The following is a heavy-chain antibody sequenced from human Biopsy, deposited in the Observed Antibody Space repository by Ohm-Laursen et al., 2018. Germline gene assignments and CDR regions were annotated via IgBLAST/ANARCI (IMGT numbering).Heavy chain of an antibody. D-gene: IGHD2-2*01. Sequence: SDTLSLTCEVSGESFSDYYWSWIRQPPGKGLEWIGEVHHDGRANYNPSLKSRVTISGDMSKKQFSLKLSGVTAADTAVYYCARLIVPSLHCSNGVCPIRWFDPWGQGTLVTVFS. CDR3: ARLIVPSLHCSNGVCPIRWFDP. CDR2: VHHDGRA. J-gene: IGHJ5*02. V-gene: IGHV4-34*01. CDR1: GESFSDYY.